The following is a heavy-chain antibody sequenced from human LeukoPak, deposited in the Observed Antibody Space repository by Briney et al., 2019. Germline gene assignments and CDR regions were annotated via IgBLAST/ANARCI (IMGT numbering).Heavy chain of an antibody. J-gene: IGHJ6*03. CDR2: IYTSGST. Sequence: SETLSLTCTVSGGSISSGSYYWSWIRQPAGKGLEWIGRIYTSGSTNYNPSLKSRVTISVDTSKNQFSLKLSSETAADTAVYYCARGKEWEPIHYYYYMDVGGKGTTVTVSS. V-gene: IGHV4-61*02. CDR3: ARGKEWEPIHYYYYMDV. CDR1: GGSISSGSYY. D-gene: IGHD1-26*01.